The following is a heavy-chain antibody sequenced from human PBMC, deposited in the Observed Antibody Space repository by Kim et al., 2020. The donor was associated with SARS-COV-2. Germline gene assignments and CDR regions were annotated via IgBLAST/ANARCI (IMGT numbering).Heavy chain of an antibody. CDR2: INPNSGGT. Sequence: ASVKVSCKASGYTFTGYYMHWVRQAPGQGLEWMGRINPNSGGTNYAQKFQGRVTMTRDTSISTAYMELSRLRSDDTAVYYCARDGHVLWFGELLSSYYYYGMDGWGQGTTVTVSS. CDR3: ARDGHVLWFGELLSSYYYYGMDG. CDR1: GYTFTGYY. D-gene: IGHD3-10*01. V-gene: IGHV1-2*06. J-gene: IGHJ6*02.